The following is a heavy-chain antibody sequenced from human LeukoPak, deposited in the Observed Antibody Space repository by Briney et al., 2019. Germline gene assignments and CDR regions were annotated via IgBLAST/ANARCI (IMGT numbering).Heavy chain of an antibody. CDR3: AKDLCSGGSCYYGLDY. V-gene: IGHV3-23*01. CDR2: ISGSGGST. Sequence: GGSLRLSCAASGFTFSSYAMSWVRQAPGNGLEWVSAISGSGGSTYYADSVKGRFTISRDNSKNTLYLQMNSLRAEDTAVYYCAKDLCSGGSCYYGLDYWGQGTLVTVSS. J-gene: IGHJ4*02. D-gene: IGHD2-15*01. CDR1: GFTFSSYA.